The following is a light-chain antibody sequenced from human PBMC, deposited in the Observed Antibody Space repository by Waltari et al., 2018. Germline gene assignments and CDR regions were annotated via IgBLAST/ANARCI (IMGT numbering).Light chain of an antibody. CDR2: RNN. V-gene: IGLV1-47*01. CDR1: SSNIGSNY. CDR3: AAWDDSLSGFYV. Sequence: QSVLTQPPSASGTPGQRVTISCSGSSSNIGSNYAYWSRQLPGTAPKLLIYRNNQRPSGVPDRFSGSKSGTSASLAISGLRSEDEADYYCAAWDDSLSGFYVFGTGTKVTVL. J-gene: IGLJ1*01.